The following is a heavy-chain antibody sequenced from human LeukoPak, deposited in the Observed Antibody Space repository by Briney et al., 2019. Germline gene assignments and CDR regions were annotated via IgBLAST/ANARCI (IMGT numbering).Heavy chain of an antibody. CDR2: INPNSGGT. Sequence: ASVKVSCKASGYTFTGYYMHWVRRAPGRGVEGMGWINPNSGGTNYAQKFQGRVTMTRDTPISTAYMELSRLRSDDTAVYYCARDRARLEWLFNYWGQGTLVTVSS. J-gene: IGHJ4*02. CDR1: GYTFTGYY. D-gene: IGHD3-3*01. CDR3: ARDRARLEWLFNY. V-gene: IGHV1-2*02.